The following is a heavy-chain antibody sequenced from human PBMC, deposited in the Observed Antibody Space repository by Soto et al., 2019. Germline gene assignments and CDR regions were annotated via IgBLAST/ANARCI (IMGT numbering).Heavy chain of an antibody. D-gene: IGHD6-13*01. J-gene: IGHJ6*02. CDR1: GGSFSGYY. CDR2: INHSGST. V-gene: IGHV4-34*01. CDR3: ARSRIAAALQLYYYGMDV. Sequence: SETLSLTCAVYGGSFSGYYWSWIRQPPGKGLEWIGEINHSGSTNYNPSLKSRVTISVDASKNQFSLKLSSVTAADTAVYYCARSRIAAALQLYYYGMDVWGQGTTVTVSS.